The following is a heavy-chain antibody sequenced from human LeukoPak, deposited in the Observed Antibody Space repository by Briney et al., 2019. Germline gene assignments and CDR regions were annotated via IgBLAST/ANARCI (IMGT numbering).Heavy chain of an antibody. Sequence: SVTLSLTCAVYGGSFSGYYSSWIRQAPGKGLEWIGEIDYSGGTNYKSSLESRVTISIDTSKNQFSLKLNSMTAADTAVYYCATGRSSSPQGGYYGMDAWGQGTTVIVS. CDR1: GGSFSGYY. CDR2: IDYSGGT. J-gene: IGHJ6*02. V-gene: IGHV4-34*01. D-gene: IGHD6-13*01. CDR3: ATGRSSSPQGGYYGMDA.